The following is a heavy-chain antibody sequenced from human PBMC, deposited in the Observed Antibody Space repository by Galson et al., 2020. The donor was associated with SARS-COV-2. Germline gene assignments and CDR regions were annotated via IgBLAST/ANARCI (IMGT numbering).Heavy chain of an antibody. CDR2: TNHTGRS. J-gene: IGHJ4*02. D-gene: IGHD3-10*01. CDR3: GRNLWV. CDR1: GGSFSDYY. V-gene: IGHV4-34*01. Sequence: SETLSLTCGVSGGSFSDYYWSWIRQTPGKGLEWIGNTNHTGRSTYNPSLKSRVTISVDTSKRQFSLKMISVTAADTGVYYCGRNLWVWSQGTLVSVSS.